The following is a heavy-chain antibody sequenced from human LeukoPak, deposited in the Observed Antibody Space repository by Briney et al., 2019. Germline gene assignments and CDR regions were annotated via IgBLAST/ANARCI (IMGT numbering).Heavy chain of an antibody. Sequence: PSETLSLTCTVSGGSISSRSYYWGWIRQPPGKGLEWIGSIYYSGSTYYNPSLQSRVTISVDTSKNQFSLKLNSVTAADTAVYYCARISSGWYNWFDPWGQGTLVTVSS. J-gene: IGHJ5*02. CDR2: IYYSGST. V-gene: IGHV4-39*01. D-gene: IGHD6-19*01. CDR1: GGSISSRSYY. CDR3: ARISSGWYNWFDP.